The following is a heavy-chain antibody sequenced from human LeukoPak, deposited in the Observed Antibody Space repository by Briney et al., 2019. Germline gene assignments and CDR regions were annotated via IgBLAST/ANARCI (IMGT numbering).Heavy chain of an antibody. Sequence: SQTLSLTCTVSGGSISSGGYSWSWIRQPPGKGLEWIGEINHSGSTNYNPSLKSRVTISVDTSKNQFSLKLSSVTAADTAVYYCARAQIYYGGTSQGDYWGQGTLVTVSS. CDR1: GGSISSGGYS. V-gene: IGHV4-30-2*01. D-gene: IGHD4-23*01. J-gene: IGHJ4*02. CDR3: ARAQIYYGGTSQGDY. CDR2: INHSGST.